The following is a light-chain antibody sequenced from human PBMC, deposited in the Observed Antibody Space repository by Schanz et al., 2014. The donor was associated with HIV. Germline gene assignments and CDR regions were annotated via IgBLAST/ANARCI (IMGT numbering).Light chain of an antibody. CDR2: SNN. CDR1: SSNIGSNY. J-gene: IGLJ2*01. Sequence: QSVLTQPPSASGTPGQRVTISCSGSSSNIGSNYVYWYQQLPGTAPKLLIYSNNQRPSGVPDRFSGSKSGTSASLVISGLQSEDEADYYCSSSGGSNNFVIFGGGTKLTV. V-gene: IGLV1-47*02. CDR3: SSSGGSNNFVI.